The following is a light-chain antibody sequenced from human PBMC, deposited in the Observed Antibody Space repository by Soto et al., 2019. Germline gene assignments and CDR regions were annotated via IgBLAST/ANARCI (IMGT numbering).Light chain of an antibody. V-gene: IGLV2-8*01. CDR2: EVS. CDR1: SGDVGGYNY. J-gene: IGLJ1*01. CDR3: SSYAGSNNLV. Sequence: QSALTQPPSASGSPGQSVTISCTGTSGDVGGYNYVSWYQQHPGKAPKLMIYEVSKRPSGVPDRFSGSKSGNTASLTVSGLQAEDEADYYCSSYAGSNNLVFGTGTKVTVL.